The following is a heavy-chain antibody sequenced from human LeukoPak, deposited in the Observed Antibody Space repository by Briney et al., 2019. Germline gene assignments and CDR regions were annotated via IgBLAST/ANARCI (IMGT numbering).Heavy chain of an antibody. V-gene: IGHV4-59*08. J-gene: IGHJ4*02. CDR3: ARHAESGYDRFDH. D-gene: IGHD5-12*01. Sequence: SETLSLTCSVSGGSISSYYWSWIRQPPRKGLEWIGYIYDSGSTNYKSPLKSRVTMSGDTSKNQFSLKLSSVTAADTAVYYCARHAESGYDRFDHWGQGTLVTVSS. CDR2: IYDSGST. CDR1: GGSISSYY.